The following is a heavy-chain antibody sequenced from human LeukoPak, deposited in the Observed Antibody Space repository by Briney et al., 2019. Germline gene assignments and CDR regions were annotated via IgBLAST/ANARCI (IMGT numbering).Heavy chain of an antibody. V-gene: IGHV3-23*01. Sequence: GGSLRLSCAASGFTFSSYAMSWVRQAPGEGLEWVSAISGSGGSTYYADSVKGRFTISRDNSKNTLYLQMNSLRAEDTAVYYCAKDHYGDPNPADAFDIWGQGTMVTVSS. CDR2: ISGSGGST. CDR3: AKDHYGDPNPADAFDI. J-gene: IGHJ3*02. D-gene: IGHD4-17*01. CDR1: GFTFSSYA.